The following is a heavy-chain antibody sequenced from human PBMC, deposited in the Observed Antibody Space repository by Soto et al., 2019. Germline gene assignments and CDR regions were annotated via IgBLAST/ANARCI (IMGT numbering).Heavy chain of an antibody. Sequence: QVQLVQSGAEVKKPGSSVKVSCKASGGTFSSYAISWVRQAPGQGLEWMGGIIPIFGTANYAQKFQGRVTITADESTSTAYMELSSLRSEDTAVYYCASHTYYDILTGYYMPGRPFDYWGQGTLVTVSS. D-gene: IGHD3-9*01. CDR2: IIPIFGTA. V-gene: IGHV1-69*01. CDR3: ASHTYYDILTGYYMPGRPFDY. CDR1: GGTFSSYA. J-gene: IGHJ4*02.